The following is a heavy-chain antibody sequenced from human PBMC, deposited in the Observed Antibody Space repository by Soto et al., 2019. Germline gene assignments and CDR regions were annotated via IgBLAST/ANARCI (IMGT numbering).Heavy chain of an antibody. V-gene: IGHV3-11*06. CDR2: LSSSSTYT. J-gene: IGHJ4*02. D-gene: IGHD6-13*01. CDR1: GFTFNDYY. CDR3: ARGCSTSWSPFFDY. Sequence: GGSLRLSCAASGFTFNDYYMSWVHQAPGKGLEWISFLSSSSTYTDYADSVKGRFTISRDNAKNSLYLQMNSLRAEATAVYYCARGCSTSWSPFFDYWGQGALVTVSS.